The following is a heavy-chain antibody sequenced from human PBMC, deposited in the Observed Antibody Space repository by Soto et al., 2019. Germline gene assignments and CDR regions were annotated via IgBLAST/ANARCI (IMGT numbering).Heavy chain of an antibody. CDR3: ARDANAEPFDY. J-gene: IGHJ4*02. CDR2: IVSDGSRT. V-gene: IGHV3-74*01. CDR1: GFTFSRYW. Sequence: PGGSLRLSCAVSGFTFSRYWMHWVRQVPGKGLVWVANIVSDGSRTTYADSVKGRFTISRDNAKNTLYLQMDSLRVEDTAVYYCARDANAEPFDYWCPGTLLTVFS.